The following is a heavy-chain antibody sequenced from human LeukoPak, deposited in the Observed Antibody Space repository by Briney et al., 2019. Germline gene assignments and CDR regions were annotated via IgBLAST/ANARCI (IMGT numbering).Heavy chain of an antibody. CDR3: ARFSSGTGVDV. Sequence: SVKVSCKASGGTFSSYTISWVRQAPGQGLEWMGRIIPILGIANYAQKSQGRVTITADKSTSTAYMELSSLRSEDTAVYYCARFSSGTGVDVWGQGTTVTVSS. CDR1: GGTFSSYT. D-gene: IGHD6-19*01. CDR2: IIPILGIA. V-gene: IGHV1-69*02. J-gene: IGHJ6*02.